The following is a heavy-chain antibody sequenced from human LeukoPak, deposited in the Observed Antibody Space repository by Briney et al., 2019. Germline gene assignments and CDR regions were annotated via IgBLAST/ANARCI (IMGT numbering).Heavy chain of an antibody. J-gene: IGHJ5*02. Sequence: PSETLSLTCTVSGASIITYYWSWLRQPAGQGLEWLGRIYTSGSTNYNPSLKGRVTMSVDTSKNQFSPKMNSMTAADTAVYYCARDGGHCSGGTCYSVWIDPWGQGTLVTVSS. V-gene: IGHV4-4*07. CDR2: IYTSGST. D-gene: IGHD2-15*01. CDR1: GASIITYY. CDR3: ARDGGHCSGGTCYSVWIDP.